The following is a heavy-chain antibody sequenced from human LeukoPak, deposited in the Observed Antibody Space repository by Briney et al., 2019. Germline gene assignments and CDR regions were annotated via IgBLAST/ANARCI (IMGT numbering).Heavy chain of an antibody. Sequence: SETLSLTCAVSGDSSDGYCWSWIRQPPGKGLEWIGYVYYGGSTDYNAALKGRATISFDTSRKQVSLYLTSVTAADSALYFCAQSESAYYYGMDVWGQGTTVIVSS. D-gene: IGHD3-10*01. CDR3: AQSESAYYYGMDV. J-gene: IGHJ6*02. CDR1: GDSSDGYC. V-gene: IGHV4-59*01. CDR2: VYYGGST.